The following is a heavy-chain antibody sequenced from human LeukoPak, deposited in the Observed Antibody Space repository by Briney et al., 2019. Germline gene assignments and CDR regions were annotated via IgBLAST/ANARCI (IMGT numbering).Heavy chain of an antibody. Sequence: SETLSLTCAVYGGSFSGYYWSWIRQPPGKGLEWIGEINHSGSTNYNPSLKSRVTISVDTSKDQFSLTLSSVTAADTAVYYCARRPARYYYYYYMDVWGKGTTVTVSS. J-gene: IGHJ6*03. D-gene: IGHD6-6*01. CDR3: ARRPARYYYYYYMDV. CDR1: GGSFSGYY. V-gene: IGHV4-34*01. CDR2: INHSGST.